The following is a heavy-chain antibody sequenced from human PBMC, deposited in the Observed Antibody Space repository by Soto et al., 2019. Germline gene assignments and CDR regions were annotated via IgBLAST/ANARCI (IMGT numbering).Heavy chain of an antibody. V-gene: IGHV4-4*02. CDR1: SGSISSSNW. CDR2: IYHSGST. Sequence: SETLSLTCAVSSGSISSSNWWSWVRQPPGKGLEWIGEIYHSGSTNYNPSLKSRVTISVDKSKNQFSLKLSSVTAADTAVYYCGKGTISSGWYSSHYYYYMDVWGKGTTVTVSS. D-gene: IGHD6-19*01. CDR3: GKGTISSGWYSSHYYYYMDV. J-gene: IGHJ6*03.